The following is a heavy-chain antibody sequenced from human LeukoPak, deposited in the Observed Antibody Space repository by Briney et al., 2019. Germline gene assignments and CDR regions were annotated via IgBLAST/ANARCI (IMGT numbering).Heavy chain of an antibody. J-gene: IGHJ4*02. CDR2: IKQDGSEK. Sequence: PGGSLRLSCAASGFTFSSYWMSWVRQAPGKGLEWVANIKQDGSEKYYVDSVKGRFTISRDNAKNSLYLQMNSLRAEDTAVYYCARDDGSYYAYFDYWGQGTLVTVSS. CDR1: GFTFSSYW. CDR3: ARDDGSYYAYFDY. D-gene: IGHD1-26*01. V-gene: IGHV3-7*01.